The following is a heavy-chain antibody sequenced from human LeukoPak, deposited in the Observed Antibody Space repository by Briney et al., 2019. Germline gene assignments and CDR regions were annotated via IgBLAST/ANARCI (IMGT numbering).Heavy chain of an antibody. CDR1: GFTFDDHT. CDR3: AKSDHRGDGFNYDY. CDR2: ISWDGGVT. D-gene: IGHD5-24*01. Sequence: GGSLRLSCAASGFTFDDHTMHWARQAPGKGLEWVSLISWDGGVTKYAGSVKGRFTISRDNTKKSLYLQMNSLRTEDTALYYCAKSDHRGDGFNYDYWGQGTLVTVSS. V-gene: IGHV3-43*01. J-gene: IGHJ4*02.